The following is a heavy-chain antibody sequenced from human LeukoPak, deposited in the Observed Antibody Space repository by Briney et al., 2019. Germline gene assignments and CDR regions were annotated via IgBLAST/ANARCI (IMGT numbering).Heavy chain of an antibody. CDR2: INPNSGGT. D-gene: IGHD3-10*01. V-gene: IGHV1-2*02. CDR1: GYTFTGYY. J-gene: IGHJ4*02. Sequence: ASVKVSCKASGYTFTGYYMHWVRQAPGQGLEWMGWINPNSGGTNYAQKFQGRVTMTRDTSISTAYMELSRLRSDDTAVYYCARFPGSRGSGKPHGGDYWGQGTLVTVSS. CDR3: ARFPGSRGSGKPHGGDY.